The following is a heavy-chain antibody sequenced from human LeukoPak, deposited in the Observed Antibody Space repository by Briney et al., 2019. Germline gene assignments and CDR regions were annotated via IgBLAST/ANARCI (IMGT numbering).Heavy chain of an antibody. D-gene: IGHD1-14*01. CDR2: CHYSGNT. Sequence: SETLSLTCAISGGSISSNYWSWIRQPPGKGLEWIGYCHYSGNTNYNPSLKSRATIAVDMSKNQFSLTLNSVTAADTAVYYCARSASSTTRSAFDIWGQGTRVTASS. CDR3: ARSASSTTRSAFDI. V-gene: IGHV4-59*13. J-gene: IGHJ3*02. CDR1: GGSISSNY.